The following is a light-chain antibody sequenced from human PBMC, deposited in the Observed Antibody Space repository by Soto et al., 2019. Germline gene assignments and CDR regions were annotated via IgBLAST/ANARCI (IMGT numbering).Light chain of an antibody. CDR3: QQYDNDSWT. Sequence: DIQMTQSPSTLSASVGDRVIITCRASQSITTWLAWYQQKPGKAPNLLIYKASTLKSGVPLRFSGSGSGTEFTITISSLQPDDFATYSSQQYDNDSWTFGQGTKVEIK. CDR2: KAS. CDR1: QSITTW. J-gene: IGKJ1*01. V-gene: IGKV1-5*03.